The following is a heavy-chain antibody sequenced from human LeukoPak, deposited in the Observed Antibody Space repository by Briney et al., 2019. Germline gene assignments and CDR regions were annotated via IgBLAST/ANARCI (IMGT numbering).Heavy chain of an antibody. J-gene: IGHJ4*02. Sequence: ASVKVSCKASGYTFIDYYMHWVRQAPGQGLEWMGWINPNSGDTNYAQKFQGRVTMTRDTSISTAYMELSRLRSDDTAVYYCAKADYYDSSLFDYWGQGTLVTVSS. CDR3: AKADYYDSSLFDY. V-gene: IGHV1-2*02. CDR1: GYTFIDYY. D-gene: IGHD3-22*01. CDR2: INPNSGDT.